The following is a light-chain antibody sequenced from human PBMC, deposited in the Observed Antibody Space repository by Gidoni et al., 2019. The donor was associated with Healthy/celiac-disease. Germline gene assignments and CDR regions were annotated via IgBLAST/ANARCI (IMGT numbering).Light chain of an antibody. CDR3: QQYDNLLPLT. CDR1: QDISNN. CDR2: DAS. Sequence: DIQMTQSPSSLSASVGDRVTITCQASQDISNNLNWYQQKPGKAPKLLSYDASNLETGVPSRFSGSGSGTDFTFTISSLQPEDIATYYCQQYDNLLPLTFXGXTKVEIK. J-gene: IGKJ4*01. V-gene: IGKV1-33*01.